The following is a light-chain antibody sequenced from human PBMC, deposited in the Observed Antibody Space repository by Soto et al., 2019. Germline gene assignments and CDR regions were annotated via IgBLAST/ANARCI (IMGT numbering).Light chain of an antibody. V-gene: IGLV2-14*01. CDR2: EVS. Sequence: QSVLTQPASVSGSPGQSITISCTGTSSDVGSYNYVSWYQQHPGKAPKLMIYEVSDRPSGISSRFSGSKSGNTASLTIPGLQTEDEADYYCSSYTSSSTLFGTGTKVT. CDR3: SSYTSSSTL. J-gene: IGLJ1*01. CDR1: SSDVGSYNY.